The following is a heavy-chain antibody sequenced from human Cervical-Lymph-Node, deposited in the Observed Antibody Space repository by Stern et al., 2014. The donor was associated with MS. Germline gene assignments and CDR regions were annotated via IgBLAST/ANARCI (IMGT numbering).Heavy chain of an antibody. V-gene: IGHV4-4*02. CDR3: ARRVDFWSGYFDY. CDR1: GGSISSDDW. D-gene: IGHD3-3*01. Sequence: QVQLQESGPGLVKPSGTLSLTCTVSGGSISSDDWWSWVRQPPGKGLEGIGEVYRGGNTNYNPPLKSRVTISVDKSKNQFSLNLNSVTAADTAVYYCARRVDFWSGYFDYWGQGTLVIVSS. CDR2: VYRGGNT. J-gene: IGHJ4*02.